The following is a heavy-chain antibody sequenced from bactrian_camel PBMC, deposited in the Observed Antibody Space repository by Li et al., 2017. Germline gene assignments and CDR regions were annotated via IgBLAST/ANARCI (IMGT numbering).Heavy chain of an antibody. D-gene: IGHD3*01. CDR1: GFPFSNPD. Sequence: VQLVESGEGLVQPGGSLRLSCAASGFPFSNPDMSWVRQVPGKGFEWVPSINRDGGSAIYADSVQGRFTISRDNAKNILYLQMNSLKTEDTGVYYCVGVGYNFWGQGTQVTVS. CDR3: VGVGYNF. CDR2: INRDGGSA. J-gene: IGHJ4*01. V-gene: IGHV3S40*01.